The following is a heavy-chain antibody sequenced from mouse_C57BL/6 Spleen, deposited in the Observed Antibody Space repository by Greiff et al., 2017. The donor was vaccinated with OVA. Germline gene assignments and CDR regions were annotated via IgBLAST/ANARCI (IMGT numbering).Heavy chain of an antibody. CDR3: ARRWDWYFDV. J-gene: IGHJ1*03. CDR1: GYTFTDYN. CDR2: INPNNGGT. D-gene: IGHD1-1*02. Sequence: EVKLMESGPELVKPGASVKIPCKASGYTFTDYNMDWVKQSHGKSLEWIGDINPNNGGTIYNQKFKGKATLTVDKSSSTAYMELRSLTSEDTAVYYCARRWDWYFDVWGTGTTVTVSS. V-gene: IGHV1-18*01.